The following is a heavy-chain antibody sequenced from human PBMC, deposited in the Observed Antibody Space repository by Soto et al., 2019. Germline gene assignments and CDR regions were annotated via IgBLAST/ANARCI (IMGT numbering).Heavy chain of an antibody. CDR3: ARTIIHYYFDS. CDR1: GFNMVNYA. V-gene: IGHV3-23*03. CDR2: LYSGGGTT. J-gene: IGHJ4*02. Sequence: EVQLLESGGGLVQPGGSLRLSCVGSGFNMVNYAMTWVRQAPGKGLEWVSLLYSGGGTTHSAYSVEGRVTVSRDNSKNTMYLQISSLRDEDTAVYYCARTIIHYYFDSWGQGALVTVSS.